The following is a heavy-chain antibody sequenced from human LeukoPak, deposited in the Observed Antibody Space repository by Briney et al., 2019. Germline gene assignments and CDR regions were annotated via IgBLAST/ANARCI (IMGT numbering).Heavy chain of an antibody. CDR2: TSRDGSDT. V-gene: IGHV3-74*01. J-gene: IGHJ4*02. CDR3: ARGGYSGSYYRFS. CDR1: GFRFSDYR. Sequence: GGSLRLSCASSGFRFSDYRMHWVRQGPGKGPEWLSRTSRDGSDTFYADAAKGRFTASRDNAKNTVYLQVTNLRPEDTAVYFCARGGYSGSYYRFSWGQGTLVTVAS. D-gene: IGHD6-25*01.